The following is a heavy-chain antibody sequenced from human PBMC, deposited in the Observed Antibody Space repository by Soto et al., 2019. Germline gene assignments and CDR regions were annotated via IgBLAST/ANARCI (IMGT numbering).Heavy chain of an antibody. D-gene: IGHD6-19*01. CDR1: GFTFSSYG. CDR2: ISYDGSNK. J-gene: IGHJ4*02. V-gene: IGHV3-30*18. CDR3: AKGPRGQWLGGPPDY. Sequence: QVQLVESGGGVVQPGRSLRLSCAASGFTFSSYGMHWVRQAPGKGLEWVAVISYDGSNKYYADSVKGRFTISRDNSKNTRYLQMNSLRAEDTAVYYCAKGPRGQWLGGPPDYWGQGTLVTVSS.